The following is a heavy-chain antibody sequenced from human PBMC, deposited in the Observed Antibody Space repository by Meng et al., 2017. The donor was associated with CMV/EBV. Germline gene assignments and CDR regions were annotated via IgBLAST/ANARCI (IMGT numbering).Heavy chain of an antibody. D-gene: IGHD2-2*01. CDR2: INPNSGGT. J-gene: IGHJ3*02. CDR1: GYTFTGYY. CDR3: AREGVVVVPAALTSGDAFDI. Sequence: ASVKVSCKASGYTFTGYYMHWVRQAPRQGLEWMGWINPNSGGTNYAQKFQGRVTMTRDTSISTAYMELSRLRSDDTAVYYCAREGVVVVPAALTSGDAFDIWGQGTMVTVSS. V-gene: IGHV1-2*02.